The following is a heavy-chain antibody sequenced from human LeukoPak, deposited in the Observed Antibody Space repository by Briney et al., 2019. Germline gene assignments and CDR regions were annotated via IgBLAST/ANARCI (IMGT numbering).Heavy chain of an antibody. CDR1: GYTFTNYD. V-gene: IGHV1-8*01. CDR2: MNPNSGDT. J-gene: IGHJ4*02. D-gene: IGHD3-16*01. CDR3: ARSDMGGGVAFDY. Sequence: ASVKVSCKASGYTFTNYDINWVRQAPGQGLEWMGWMNPNSGDTGYGQRFQGTVTMTRDTSISTAYMELSSLGSEDTAVYCCARSDMGGGVAFDYWGQGTLVTVSS.